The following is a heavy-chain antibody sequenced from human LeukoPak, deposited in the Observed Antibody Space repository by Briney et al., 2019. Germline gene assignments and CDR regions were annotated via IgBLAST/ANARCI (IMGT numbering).Heavy chain of an antibody. D-gene: IGHD3-9*01. Sequence: ASVKVSCKASGGTFSSYAISWVRQAPGQGLEWMGWINPNSGETRYEQKFQGRVTMTRDTSIDTAHMELGSLTSDDTAVYYCARVLFNSGYDSWGQGTLVTVSA. J-gene: IGHJ5*01. CDR2: INPNSGET. CDR1: GGTFSSYA. V-gene: IGHV1-2*02. CDR3: ARVLFNSGYDS.